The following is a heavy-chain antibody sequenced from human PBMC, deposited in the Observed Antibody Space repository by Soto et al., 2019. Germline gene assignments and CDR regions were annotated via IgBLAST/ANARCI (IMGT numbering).Heavy chain of an antibody. CDR1: GFTFSSSA. J-gene: IGHJ4*02. D-gene: IGHD3-16*01. CDR2: ISYDGSQK. Sequence: QVQLVESGGGMVQPGRSLSLSCAASGFTFSSSAMHWVRQAPGKGLEWVAVISYDGSQKYYADSVKGRFTISRDNSKNTLSLQMSSLIAEDTAVYFCGKDRGRWLTMGYFDYWGQGTLVTVSS. V-gene: IGHV3-30-3*01. CDR3: GKDRGRWLTMGYFDY.